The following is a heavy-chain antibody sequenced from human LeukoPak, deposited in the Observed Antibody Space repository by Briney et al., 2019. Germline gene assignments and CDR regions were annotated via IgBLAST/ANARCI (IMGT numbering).Heavy chain of an antibody. V-gene: IGHV3-23*01. CDR1: GFTFSGYA. CDR2: ISGSGGST. J-gene: IGHJ4*02. D-gene: IGHD3-22*01. Sequence: GGSLRLSCAASGFTFSGYARTSVRQARGKGLEWVSGISGSGGSTYYADSVKCRFTISRDNSKNTLYLQMKSMRAEETAVYYCAKSTTGSSGYYAVDYWGQGTLVTVSS. CDR3: AKSTTGSSGYYAVDY.